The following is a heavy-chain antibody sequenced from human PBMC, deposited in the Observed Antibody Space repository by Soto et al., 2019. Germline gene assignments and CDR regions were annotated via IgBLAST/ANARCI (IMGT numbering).Heavy chain of an antibody. J-gene: IGHJ4*02. CDR2: VYYSGNT. V-gene: IGHV4-59*01. CDR3: ARSYLDGNFDS. Sequence: SETLSLTCSVSGGSMTSYYWTWIRRPPGKGLEWIGYVYYSGNTDYNPSLKSRVTISVDTSKNQFSLNLTSVTAADTAIYYCARSYLDGNFDSWGPGALVTVSS. CDR1: GGSMTSYY.